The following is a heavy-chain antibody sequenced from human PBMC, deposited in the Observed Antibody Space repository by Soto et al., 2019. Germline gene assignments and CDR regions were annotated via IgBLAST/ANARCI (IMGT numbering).Heavy chain of an antibody. CDR2: FESGGSI. CDR3: ARAGVTPDFFDY. Sequence: QPGGSLRLSCAASGFSVRTNYMSWVRQAPGKGLEWVSVFESGGSIYYADSVKGRFIISRDYGKNTVDLQMNSLRAEDTAVYYCARAGVTPDFFDYWGQGTLVTVSS. V-gene: IGHV3-53*01. CDR1: GFSVRTNY. J-gene: IGHJ4*02. D-gene: IGHD2-21*02.